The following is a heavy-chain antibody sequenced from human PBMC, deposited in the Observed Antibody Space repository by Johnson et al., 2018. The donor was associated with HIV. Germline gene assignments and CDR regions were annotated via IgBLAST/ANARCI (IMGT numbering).Heavy chain of an antibody. CDR2: ITYDGTKK. V-gene: IGHV3-30*18. Sequence: QVQLVESGGGVVQPGRSLRVSCGASGFTFSSYDMHWVRQAPGKGLEWVAVITYDGTKKYFADSVKGRFNISRDNSKNTLYLQMNSVRPEDAAVYYCAKPPSMGADAFDIWGQGTIVTVSS. CDR1: GFTFSSYD. J-gene: IGHJ3*02. D-gene: IGHD3-16*01. CDR3: AKPPSMGADAFDI.